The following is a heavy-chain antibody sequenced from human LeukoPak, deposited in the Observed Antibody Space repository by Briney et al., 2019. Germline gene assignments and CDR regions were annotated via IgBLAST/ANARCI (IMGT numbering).Heavy chain of an antibody. D-gene: IGHD1-1*01. Sequence: GESLKISCKGSGYDFSSYWIAWVRQMPGKGLEWMARLDPSDSYTNYSPSFQGHVTISADKSISTAYLQWSSLKAADTAIYYCARQVPRQHVASGAMDVWGKGTTVTVPS. V-gene: IGHV5-10-1*01. CDR3: ARQVPRQHVASGAMDV. CDR1: GYDFSSYW. J-gene: IGHJ6*04. CDR2: LDPSDSYT.